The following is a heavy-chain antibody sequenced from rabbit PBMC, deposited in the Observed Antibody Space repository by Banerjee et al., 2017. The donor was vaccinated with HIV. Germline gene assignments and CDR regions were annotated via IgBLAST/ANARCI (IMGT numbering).Heavy chain of an antibody. J-gene: IGHJ4*01. CDR3: VRDSSGWPYFSL. CDR2: IYPGFGIT. CDR1: GIDFNNCY. Sequence: QLKESGGGLVQPGGSLKLSCTASGIDFNNCYMSWVRQAPGKGLEWIGIIYPGFGITNYASWVNGRFTISRDNAQNTLYLQLNSLTAADTATYFCVRDSSGWPYFSLWGPGTLVTVS. V-gene: IGHV1S7*01. D-gene: IGHD4-1*01.